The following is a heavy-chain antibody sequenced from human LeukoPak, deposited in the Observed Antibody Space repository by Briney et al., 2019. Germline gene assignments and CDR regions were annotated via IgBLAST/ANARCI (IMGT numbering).Heavy chain of an antibody. J-gene: IGHJ4*02. Sequence: SETLSLTCAVYGGSFSGYYWSWIRQPPGKGLEWIGEINHSGSTNYNPSLKSRVTISVDTSKNQFSLKLSSVTAADTAVYYCARDQGSAAAGIDYWGQGTLVTDSS. D-gene: IGHD6-13*01. CDR1: GGSFSGYY. CDR2: INHSGST. V-gene: IGHV4-34*01. CDR3: ARDQGSAAAGIDY.